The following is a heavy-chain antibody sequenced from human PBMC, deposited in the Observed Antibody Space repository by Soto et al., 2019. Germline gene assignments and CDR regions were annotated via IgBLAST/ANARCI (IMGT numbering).Heavy chain of an antibody. D-gene: IGHD5-12*01. CDR2: ISGSGVST. Sequence: GGSLRLSCAASGFTFNNYAMNWVRQAPGKGLEWVSTISGSGVSTYYADSVKGRFTISRDNSKTTVYLQMNSLRAEDTAVYYCAKGWSSSAYDSYYFDYWGQGTLVTVSS. J-gene: IGHJ4*02. CDR3: AKGWSSSAYDSYYFDY. CDR1: GFTFNNYA. V-gene: IGHV3-23*01.